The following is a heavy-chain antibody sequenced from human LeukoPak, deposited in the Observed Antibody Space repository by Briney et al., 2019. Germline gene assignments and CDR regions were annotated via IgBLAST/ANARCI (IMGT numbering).Heavy chain of an antibody. Sequence: PGGSLRLSCAASGFTFSSYAMSWVRQAPGKGLEWVAVISYDGSNKYYADSVKGRFTISRDNSKNTLYLQMNSLRAEDTAVYYCARVGYSSSWYDYWGQGTLVTVSS. CDR3: ARVGYSSSWYDY. J-gene: IGHJ4*02. CDR1: GFTFSSYA. V-gene: IGHV3-30-3*01. D-gene: IGHD6-13*01. CDR2: ISYDGSNK.